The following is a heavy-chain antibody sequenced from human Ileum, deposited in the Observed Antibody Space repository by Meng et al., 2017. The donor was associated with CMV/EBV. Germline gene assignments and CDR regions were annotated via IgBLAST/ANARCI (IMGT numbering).Heavy chain of an antibody. CDR2: IYFDGRDK. V-gene: IGHV3-30*02. J-gene: IGHJ4*02. CDR3: AKDGGFHGAYYGFLDS. CDR1: GFSFSNFV. Sequence: GGSLRLSCAASGFSFSNFVMHWVRQAPGKGLEWVAFIYFDGRDKYYADSVRDRFTISRDNSKNTLYLEMNSPRADDTAVYYCAKDGGFHGAYYGFLDSWGQGTLVTVSS. D-gene: IGHD3-10*01.